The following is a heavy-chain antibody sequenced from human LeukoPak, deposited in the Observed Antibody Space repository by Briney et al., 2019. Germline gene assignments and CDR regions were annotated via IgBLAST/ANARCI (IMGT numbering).Heavy chain of an antibody. J-gene: IGHJ4*02. CDR3: AGQMGYYDSSGSNFDY. D-gene: IGHD3-22*01. CDR1: GYSFTSYW. CDR2: IYPGDSDT. Sequence: GESLKISCKGSGYSFTSYWIGWVRQMPGKGLEWMGIIYPGDSDTRYSPSFQGQVTISADKSISTAYLQWSSLKASDTAMYYCAGQMGYYDSSGSNFDYWGQGTLVTVSS. V-gene: IGHV5-51*01.